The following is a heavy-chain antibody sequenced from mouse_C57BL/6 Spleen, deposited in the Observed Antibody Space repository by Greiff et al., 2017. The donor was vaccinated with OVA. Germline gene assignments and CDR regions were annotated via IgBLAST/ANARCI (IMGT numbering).Heavy chain of an antibody. CDR3: ARRAGTTDYAMDY. Sequence: QVTLKVSGPGLLQSSQTLSLTCSFSGFSLSPSGMGVSWIRQPSGKGLEWLAHIYWDDDKRYNPSLKSRLTISKGTSRNQVFLKITSVDTAATATNYCARRAGTTDYAMDYWGQGTSVTVSS. J-gene: IGHJ4*01. CDR2: IYWDDDK. D-gene: IGHD1-1*01. V-gene: IGHV8-12*01. CDR1: GFSLSPSGMG.